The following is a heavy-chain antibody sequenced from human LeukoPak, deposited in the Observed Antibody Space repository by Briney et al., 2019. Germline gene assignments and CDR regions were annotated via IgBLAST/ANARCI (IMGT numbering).Heavy chain of an antibody. Sequence: ASVKVSCKSSGFTFTDEYIHWVRQAPGQGLEWMGWINPYSGAINYAQKFQGRVTLTRDTSISTAYMELSRLRSDDTAVYYCARVGADIVVVPAAMACDYWGQGTLVTVSS. V-gene: IGHV1-2*02. D-gene: IGHD2-2*01. J-gene: IGHJ4*02. CDR3: ARVGADIVVVPAAMACDY. CDR2: INPYSGAI. CDR1: GFTFTDEY.